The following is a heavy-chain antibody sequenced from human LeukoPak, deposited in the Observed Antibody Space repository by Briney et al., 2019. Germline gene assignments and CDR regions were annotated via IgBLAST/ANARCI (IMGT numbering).Heavy chain of an antibody. V-gene: IGHV4-34*01. J-gene: IGHJ6*04. CDR2: INHSGST. CDR1: GGSFSGYY. Sequence: SETLSLTCAVYGGSFSGYYWSWIRQPPGKGLEWIGEINHSGSTNYNPSLKSRVTISVDTSKNQFSLKLSSVTAADTAVYYCARGQGTMVRGAMRYYYGMDVWGKGTTVTVSS. CDR3: ARGQGTMVRGAMRYYYGMDV. D-gene: IGHD3-10*01.